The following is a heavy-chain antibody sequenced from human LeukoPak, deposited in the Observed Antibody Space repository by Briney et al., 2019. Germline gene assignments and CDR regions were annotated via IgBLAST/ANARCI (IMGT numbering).Heavy chain of an antibody. V-gene: IGHV3-23*01. CDR2: IIGSGDST. J-gene: IGHJ6*02. CDR3: GKDRMDV. Sequence: GGSLRLSCAASGFTFSDYYMTWIRQAPAKGLEWVSAIIGSGDSTYYADSVKGWFTISRDNSKNTLFLQMNSLRVEDTAVYYCGKDRMDVWGQGTTVIVSS. CDR1: GFTFSDYY.